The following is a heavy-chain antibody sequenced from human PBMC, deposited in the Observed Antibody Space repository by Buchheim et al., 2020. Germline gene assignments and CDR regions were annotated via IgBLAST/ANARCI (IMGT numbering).Heavy chain of an antibody. CDR3: ARTSSFDY. Sequence: QVQLVQSGAEVKKPGASVKVSCKASGFTLTGYYMHWVRQAPGQGLEWMGWINPDSGGTNYAQKFQGRVTMTRDASINTANMELSSLTSDDSAVYYCARTSSFDYWGQGTL. V-gene: IGHV1-2*02. J-gene: IGHJ4*02. CDR1: GFTLTGYY. CDR2: INPDSGGT.